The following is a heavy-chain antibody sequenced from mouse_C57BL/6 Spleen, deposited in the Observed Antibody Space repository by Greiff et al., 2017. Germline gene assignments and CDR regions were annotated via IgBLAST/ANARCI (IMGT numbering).Heavy chain of an antibody. CDR3: ARGGTGAFDY. J-gene: IGHJ2*01. CDR2: IDPSDSET. Sequence: QVQLQQPGAELVRPGSSVKLSCKASGYTFTSYWMHWVKQRPIQGLEWIGNIDPSDSETNYNQKFKDKATLTVDTSSSTAYMQLSSLTSEDSAVYYCARGGTGAFDYWGQGTTLTVSS. D-gene: IGHD4-1*01. V-gene: IGHV1-52*01. CDR1: GYTFTSYW.